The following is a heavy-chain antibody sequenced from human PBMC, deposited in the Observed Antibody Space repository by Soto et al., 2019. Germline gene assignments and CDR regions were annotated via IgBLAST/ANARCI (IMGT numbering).Heavy chain of an antibody. D-gene: IGHD2-2*02. CDR1: GGSIGSGDYY. Sequence: SETLSLTCTVSGGSIGSGDYYWSWIRQPPGKGLEWIGYIYYSGSTYYNPSLKSRVTISVDTSKNQFSLKLSSVTAADTAVYYCASSYCSSTSCYREFDPWGQGTLVTVSS. CDR2: IYYSGST. J-gene: IGHJ5*02. CDR3: ASSYCSSTSCYREFDP. V-gene: IGHV4-30-4*01.